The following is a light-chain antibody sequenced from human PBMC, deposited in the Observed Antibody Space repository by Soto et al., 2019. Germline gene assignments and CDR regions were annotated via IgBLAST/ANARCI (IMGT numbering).Light chain of an antibody. CDR1: QGISTY. CDR3: QQSYSTTWT. CDR2: AAS. V-gene: IGKV1-39*01. Sequence: DLQMTQSPSSLSASVGDRVTITCRASQGISTYLNWYQQKPGKAPKLLIYAASSLQSGVPSRFSGSESETDFTLTISSLQPEDFADYSCQQSYSTTWTFGQGTKVDIK. J-gene: IGKJ1*01.